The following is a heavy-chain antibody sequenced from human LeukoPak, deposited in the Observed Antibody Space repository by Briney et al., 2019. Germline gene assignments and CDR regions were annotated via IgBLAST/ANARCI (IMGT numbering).Heavy chain of an antibody. CDR3: ARGVAAAGSVYY. CDR2: INHSGST. V-gene: IGHV4-34*01. D-gene: IGHD6-13*01. J-gene: IGHJ4*02. CDR1: GGSFSGYY. Sequence: PSETLSLTCAVYGGSFSGYYWSWIRQPPGKGLEWIGEINHSGSTNYNPSLKSRVTISVDTSKNQFSLKLSSVTAADTAVYYYARGVAAAGSVYYWGQGTLVTVSS.